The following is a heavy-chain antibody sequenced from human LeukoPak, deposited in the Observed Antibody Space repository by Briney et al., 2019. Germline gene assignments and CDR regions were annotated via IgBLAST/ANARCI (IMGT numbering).Heavy chain of an antibody. Sequence: GESLKISCKGSEYNFAGQWIGWVRQTPGKGLEWMAIIYPGDSDVKYSPSFQGLVTVSADTSINTAYLQWNSLRASDTAMYYCARLVTLPGSYAMDVWGHGTTVTVSS. CDR2: IYPGDSDV. J-gene: IGHJ6*02. D-gene: IGHD3-10*01. V-gene: IGHV5-51*01. CDR1: EYNFAGQW. CDR3: ARLVTLPGSYAMDV.